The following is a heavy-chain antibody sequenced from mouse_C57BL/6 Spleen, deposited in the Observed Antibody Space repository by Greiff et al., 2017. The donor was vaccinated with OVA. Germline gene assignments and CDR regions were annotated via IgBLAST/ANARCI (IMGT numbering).Heavy chain of an antibody. Sequence: QVQLQQSGPGLVQPSQSLSITCTVSGFSLTSYGVHWVRQSPGKGLEWLGVIWSGGSTDYNAAFISRLSISKDNSKSQVFFKMNSLQADDTAIYYCAREVPRGYFDYWGQGTTLTVSS. CDR3: AREVPRGYFDY. CDR2: IWSGGST. D-gene: IGHD2-14*01. V-gene: IGHV2-2*01. CDR1: GFSLTSYG. J-gene: IGHJ2*01.